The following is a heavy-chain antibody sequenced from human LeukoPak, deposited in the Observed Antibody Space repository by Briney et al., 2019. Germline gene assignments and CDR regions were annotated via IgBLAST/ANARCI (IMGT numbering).Heavy chain of an antibody. J-gene: IGHJ4*02. D-gene: IGHD3-10*01. V-gene: IGHV4-61*02. CDR2: IYTSGST. CDR3: ASDLYYYGSETLFDY. CDR1: GGSISSGSYY. Sequence: SETLSLTCTVSGGSISSGSYYWSWIRQPAGKGLEWIGRIYTSGSTNYNPSLKSRVTISVDTSKNQFSLKLSSVTAADTAVYYCASDLYYYGSETLFDYWGQGTLVTVSS.